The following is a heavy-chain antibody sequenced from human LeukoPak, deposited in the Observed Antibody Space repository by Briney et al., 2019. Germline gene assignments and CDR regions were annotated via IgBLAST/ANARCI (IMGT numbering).Heavy chain of an antibody. D-gene: IGHD3-3*01. V-gene: IGHV3-74*01. J-gene: IGHJ4*02. Sequence: PGGSLRLSCAASGFTSSSYRMYWVRQAPGKGLVWVSRFNSDGSSTTYADSVKGRFTTSRDNAKTSLYLQMNSLRAEDTAVYYCARLREIPVFGVVTKSTSYFDYCGQGTLVTVSS. CDR3: ARLREIPVFGVVTKSTSYFDY. CDR1: GFTSSSYR. CDR2: FNSDGSST.